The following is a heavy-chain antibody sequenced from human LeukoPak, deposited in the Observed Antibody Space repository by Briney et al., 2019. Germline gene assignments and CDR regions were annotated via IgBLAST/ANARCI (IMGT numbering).Heavy chain of an antibody. J-gene: IGHJ4*02. Sequence: SVKVSCKASGYTHTSYGISSVRQAPGQGLGWLGWMSTYNGNTNYAQKLQGRVTVTTDTSTSTAYMELRSLRSDDTAVYYCARDLLRFLEWCPIADYWGQGALVTVSS. D-gene: IGHD3-3*01. CDR2: MSTYNGNT. CDR3: ARDLLRFLEWCPIADY. V-gene: IGHV1-18*01. CDR1: GYTHTSYG.